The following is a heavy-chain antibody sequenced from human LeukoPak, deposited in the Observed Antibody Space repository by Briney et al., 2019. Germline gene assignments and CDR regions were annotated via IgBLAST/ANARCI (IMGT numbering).Heavy chain of an antibody. D-gene: IGHD5-12*01. CDR1: GGSISSYY. Sequence: SGTLSLTCTVSGGSISSYYWSWIRQPPGKGLEWIGYIYYSGSTNYNPSLKSRVTISVDTSKNQFSLKLSSVTAADTAVYYCARGGPVGTIMLDSWGQGTLVTVSS. CDR3: ARGGPVGTIMLDS. CDR2: IYYSGST. J-gene: IGHJ5*01. V-gene: IGHV4-59*01.